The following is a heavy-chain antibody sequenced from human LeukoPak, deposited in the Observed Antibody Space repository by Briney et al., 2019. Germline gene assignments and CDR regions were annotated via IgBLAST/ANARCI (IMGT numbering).Heavy chain of an antibody. J-gene: IGHJ4*02. CDR3: ARDLQVAAAGNFAY. CDR1: GFTFSYYA. D-gene: IGHD6-13*01. Sequence: SGGSLRLSCAASGFTFSYYAMHWVRQAPGKGLEWVAVIWYDGSNKYYADSVKGRFTISRDNSKNTLYLQMNSLRAEDTAVYYCARDLQVAAAGNFAYWGQGTLVTVSS. V-gene: IGHV3-33*08. CDR2: IWYDGSNK.